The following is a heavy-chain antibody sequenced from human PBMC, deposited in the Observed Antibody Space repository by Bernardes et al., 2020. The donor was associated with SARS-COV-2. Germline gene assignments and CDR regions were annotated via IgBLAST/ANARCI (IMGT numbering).Heavy chain of an antibody. J-gene: IGHJ6*02. CDR1: GFTFSSYS. D-gene: IGHD2-8*01. CDR2: ISSSSSYI. CDR3: ARAEPPKMLVRYYGMDV. V-gene: IGHV3-21*01. Sequence: GGSLRLSCAASGFTFSSYSMNWVRQAPGKGLEWVSSISSSSSYIYYADSVKGRFTISRDNAKNSLYLQMNSLRAEDTAVYYCARAEPPKMLVRYYGMDVWGQGTTVTVSS.